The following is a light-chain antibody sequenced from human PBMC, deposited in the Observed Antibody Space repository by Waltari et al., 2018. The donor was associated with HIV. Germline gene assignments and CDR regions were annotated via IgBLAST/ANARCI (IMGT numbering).Light chain of an antibody. V-gene: IGKV1-9*01. CDR3: QQSETYPIT. CDR2: GAS. Sequence: DIQLTQSPSFLSAAVGDRVTITCRANVAISDYLVWYQQKPGTAPKLLIYGASTLQRGVPSRFSGSGSGTDFILTINSLQPEDFGTYYCQQSETYPITFGQGTRLKIK. J-gene: IGKJ5*01. CDR1: VAISDY.